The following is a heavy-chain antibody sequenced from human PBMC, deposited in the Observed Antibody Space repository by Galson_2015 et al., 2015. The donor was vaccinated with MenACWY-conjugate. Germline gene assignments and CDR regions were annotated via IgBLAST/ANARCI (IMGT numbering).Heavy chain of an antibody. J-gene: IGHJ6*02. CDR3: ARHPPGGRGMDV. CDR2: IDPHNSNT. Sequence: QSGAEVKKPGESLTISCKGSGYSFTNYWIGWVRQMPGRGLEWMGLIDPHNSNTRYSPSSQGQVTISADESISTAFLQWSSLKASDTAMYYCARHPPGGRGMDVWGRGTTVTVSS. V-gene: IGHV5-51*01. D-gene: IGHD1-26*01. CDR1: GYSFTNYW.